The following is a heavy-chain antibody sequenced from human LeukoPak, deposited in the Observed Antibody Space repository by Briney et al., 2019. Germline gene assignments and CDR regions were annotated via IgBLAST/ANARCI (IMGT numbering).Heavy chain of an antibody. Sequence: GGSLRLSCAASRFTLSDHSMSWIRQAPGKGLEWVSVIYSGGSTYYADSVKGRFTISRDNSKNTLYLQMNSLRAEDTAVYYCATSLVSGGWYLDYWGQGTLVTVSS. CDR1: RFTLSDHS. J-gene: IGHJ4*02. CDR2: IYSGGST. V-gene: IGHV3-53*01. CDR3: ATSLVSGGWYLDY. D-gene: IGHD2-2*01.